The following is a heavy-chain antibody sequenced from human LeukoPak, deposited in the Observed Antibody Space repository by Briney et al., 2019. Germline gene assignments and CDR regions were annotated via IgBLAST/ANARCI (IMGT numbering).Heavy chain of an antibody. J-gene: IGHJ5*02. CDR2: MHPNSGNT. Sequence: ASVKVSCKASGYTFASYDINWVRQATGQGLEWMGWMHPNSGNTGYAQKFQGRVTMTRNTSISTAYMELSSLRSEDTAMYYCARVYNDSSGYRPLRAWGQGTLVTVSS. CDR3: ARVYNDSSGYRPLRA. D-gene: IGHD3-22*01. V-gene: IGHV1-8*01. CDR1: GYTFASYD.